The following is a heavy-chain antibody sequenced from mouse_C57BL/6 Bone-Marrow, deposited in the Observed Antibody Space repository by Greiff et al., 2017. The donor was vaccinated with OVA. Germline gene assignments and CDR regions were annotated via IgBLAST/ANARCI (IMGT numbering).Heavy chain of an antibody. CDR2: ISSGGSYT. J-gene: IGHJ2*01. Sequence: EVKVVESGGDLVKPGGSLKLSCAASGFTFSSYGMSWVRQTPDKRLEWVATISSGGSYTYYPDSVKGRFTISRDNAKNTLYLQMSSLKSEDTAMDYCARHTRLLPRCFDYWGQGTTLTVSS. CDR1: GFTFSSYG. V-gene: IGHV5-6*01. D-gene: IGHD5-5*01. CDR3: ARHTRLLPRCFDY.